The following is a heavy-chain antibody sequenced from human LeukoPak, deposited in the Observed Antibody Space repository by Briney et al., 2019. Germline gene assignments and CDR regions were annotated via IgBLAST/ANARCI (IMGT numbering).Heavy chain of an antibody. CDR1: GFTFRTYS. CDR2: IFGGGTTT. V-gene: IGHV3-23*03. D-gene: IGHD5-12*01. CDR3: AKDQRPDSGYDIDY. J-gene: IGHJ4*02. Sequence: GGSLRLSCAASGFTFRTYSMSWVRQAPRKGLEWVSVIFGGGTTTYYADSGKGRFTISRDNSKNTLYLQMHSLRVEYTAVYYCAKDQRPDSGYDIDYWGQGTLVTVSS.